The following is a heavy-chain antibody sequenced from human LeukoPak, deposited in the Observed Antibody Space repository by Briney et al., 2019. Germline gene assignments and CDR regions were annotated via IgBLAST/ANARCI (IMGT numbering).Heavy chain of an antibody. CDR3: AKDLGGYEYFDY. CDR1: GFTFSSYG. D-gene: IGHD5-12*01. J-gene: IGHJ4*02. CDR2: ISYDGSNK. Sequence: GGSLRLSCAASGFTFSSYGMHWVRQAPGKGLEWVAVISYDGSNKYYADSVKGRVTISRDNSKNTLYLQMNSLRAENTAVYYCAKDLGGYEYFDYWGQGTLVTVSS. V-gene: IGHV3-30*18.